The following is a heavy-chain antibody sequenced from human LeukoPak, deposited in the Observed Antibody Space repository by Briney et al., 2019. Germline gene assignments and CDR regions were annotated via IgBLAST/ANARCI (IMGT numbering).Heavy chain of an antibody. D-gene: IGHD3-16*01. CDR2: TYYRSKWYI. V-gene: IGHV6-1*01. CDR1: GDSVSSNSAA. J-gene: IGHJ2*01. Sequence: SQTLSLTCAISGDSVSSNSAAWNWIRQSPSRGLEWLGRTYYRSKWYIDYAVSVKSRITINADTSKNQFSLQLNSVTPEDTAVCYCARAGSYGYYWYFDLWGRGTLVTVSS. CDR3: ARAGSYGYYWYFDL.